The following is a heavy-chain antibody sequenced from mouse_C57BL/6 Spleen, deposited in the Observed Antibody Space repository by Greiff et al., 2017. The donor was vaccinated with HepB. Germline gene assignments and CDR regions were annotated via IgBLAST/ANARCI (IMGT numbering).Heavy chain of an antibody. CDR1: GYTFTNYW. V-gene: IGHV1-55*01. J-gene: IGHJ2*01. D-gene: IGHD2-5*01. Sequence: QVQLQQPGAELVKPGASVKMSCKASGYTFTNYWITWVKQRPGQGLEWIGDIYPGSGSTNYNEKFKSKATLTVDTSSSTAYMQLSSLTSEDSAVYYCARRGGYSNYFDYWGQGTTLTVSS. CDR3: ARRGGYSNYFDY. CDR2: IYPGSGST.